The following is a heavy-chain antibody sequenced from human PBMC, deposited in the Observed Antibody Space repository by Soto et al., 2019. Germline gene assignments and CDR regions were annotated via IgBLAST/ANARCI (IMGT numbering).Heavy chain of an antibody. CDR2: IRSKAYCVTT. D-gene: IGHD3-9*01. Sequence: GSLRLACPASGFTFGDYAMSWFRQAPGKGLEWVGFIRSKAYCVTTEYAASVKGRFTISRDDSKSIAYLQMNSLKTEDTAVYYCTRGSIAARREPGYFDWLSTPYYYYYGMDVWGQGTTVTVSS. V-gene: IGHV3-49*03. CDR3: TRGSIAARREPGYFDWLSTPYYYYYGMDV. J-gene: IGHJ6*02. CDR1: GFTFGDYA.